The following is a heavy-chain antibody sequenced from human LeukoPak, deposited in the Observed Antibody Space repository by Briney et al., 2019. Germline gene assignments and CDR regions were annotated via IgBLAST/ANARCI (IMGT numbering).Heavy chain of an antibody. D-gene: IGHD3-22*01. CDR3: ARSSGYSYYYYMDV. CDR2: ITPILGAA. J-gene: IGHJ6*03. V-gene: IGHV1-69*05. Sequence: SVSVSFKSSVGTFSIYAISWVRQAPGQGLEGMGGITPILGAANYAPKFQGRVTITTDESTSTAYMELSSLRSEDTAIYYCARSSGYSYYYYMDVWGKGTTVTVSS. CDR1: VGTFSIYA.